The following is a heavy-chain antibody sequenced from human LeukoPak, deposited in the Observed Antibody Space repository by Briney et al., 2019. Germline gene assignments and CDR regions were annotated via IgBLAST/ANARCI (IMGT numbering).Heavy chain of an antibody. D-gene: IGHD2-2*01. CDR1: GASFRGTY. CDR2: INLSAST. J-gene: IGHJ4*02. Sequence: SETLSPPCAVYGASFRGTYWSWIRQPPGKGLEWIGEINLSASTTYNPSLKSRATISVHTSKNQFSLKLSSVTAADTAVYYCARGLNHPISDCSSASCHPHAHYFDYWGQGTLVTVSS. CDR3: ARGLNHPISDCSSASCHPHAHYFDY. V-gene: IGHV4-34*01.